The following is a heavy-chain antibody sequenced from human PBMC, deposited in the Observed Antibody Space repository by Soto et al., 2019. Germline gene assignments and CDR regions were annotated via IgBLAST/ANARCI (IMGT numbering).Heavy chain of an antibody. CDR1: GFTFSSYA. Sequence: EVQLLESGGGLVQPGGSLRLSCAASGFTFSSYAMSWVRQAPGKGLEWVSAISGSVGSTYYADSVKGRFTISRDNSKNSLYLQMKRLRAEDTAVYYCANDLWGDEIWFDPWGQGTLVTVSS. CDR3: ANDLWGDEIWFDP. V-gene: IGHV3-23*01. J-gene: IGHJ5*02. CDR2: ISGSVGST. D-gene: IGHD2-21*02.